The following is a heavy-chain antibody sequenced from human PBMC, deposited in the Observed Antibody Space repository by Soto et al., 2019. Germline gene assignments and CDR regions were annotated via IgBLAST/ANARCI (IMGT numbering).Heavy chain of an antibody. CDR2: IYYSVST. CDR1: GGSISSYC. D-gene: IGHD6-13*01. CDR3: PRDDGDSSSLYFDY. V-gene: IGHV4-59*01. Sequence: SETLSLTCTVSGGSISSYCWSWIRQPPGKGLEWIGYIYYSVSTNYNPSLKSRVTISVDTSKNQFSLKLSSVTAADTAVYYCPRDDGDSSSLYFDYWGQGTLVTVSS. J-gene: IGHJ4*02.